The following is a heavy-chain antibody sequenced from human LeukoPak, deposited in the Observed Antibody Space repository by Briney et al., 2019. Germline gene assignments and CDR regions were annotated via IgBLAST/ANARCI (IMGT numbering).Heavy chain of an antibody. Sequence: SETLSLTCTVSGGSISSGGYFWSWLRQHPGKGLEWIGYIYYGGSTYYDPSLESRVNISLDTSKNQFSLKLSSVTAADRAVYLCAREVYDSSGHRYFQHWGPGTLVTVSS. CDR3: AREVYDSSGHRYFQH. CDR2: IYYGGST. V-gene: IGHV4-31*03. CDR1: GGSISSGGYF. D-gene: IGHD3-22*01. J-gene: IGHJ1*01.